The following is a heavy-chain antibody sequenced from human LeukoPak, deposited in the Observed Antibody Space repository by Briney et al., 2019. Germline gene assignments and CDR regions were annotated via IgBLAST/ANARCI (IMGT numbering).Heavy chain of an antibody. CDR3: ARVRYFSSPINYDFWSGYYGWPYYFDY. D-gene: IGHD3-3*01. J-gene: IGHJ4*02. CDR1: GYSISSGYY. Sequence: SETLSLTCTVSGYSISSGYYWGWIRQPPGKGLEWIGSIYHSGSTYYNPSLKSRVTISVDTSKNQFSLKLSSVTAADTAVYYCARVRYFSSPINYDFWSGYYGWPYYFDYWGQGTLVTVSS. CDR2: IYHSGST. V-gene: IGHV4-38-2*02.